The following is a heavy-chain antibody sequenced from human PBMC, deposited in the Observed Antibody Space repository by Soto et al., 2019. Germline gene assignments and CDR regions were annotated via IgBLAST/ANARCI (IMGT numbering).Heavy chain of an antibody. CDR2: IYYSGST. Sequence: KPSETLSLTCTVSGGSISSGGYYWSWIRQHPXKGLEWIGYIYYSGSTYYNPSLKSRVTISVDTSKNQFSLKLSSVTAADTAAYYCARDRGERGYSGYGNFDYWGQGTLVTVSS. J-gene: IGHJ4*02. D-gene: IGHD5-12*01. V-gene: IGHV4-31*03. CDR1: GGSISSGGYY. CDR3: ARDRGERGYSGYGNFDY.